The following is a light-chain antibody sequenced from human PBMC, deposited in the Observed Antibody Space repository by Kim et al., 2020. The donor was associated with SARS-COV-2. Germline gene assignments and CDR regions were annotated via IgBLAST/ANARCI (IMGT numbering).Light chain of an antibody. CDR3: QQRSNWPPIT. V-gene: IGKV3-11*01. CDR1: QSVSSC. CDR2: DAS. Sequence: SPGERATLSCRASQSVSSCLAWYQQKPGQAPRLLIYDASNRATGIPARFSGSGSGTDFTLTISSLEPEDFAVYYCQQRSNWPPITFGGGTKVDIK. J-gene: IGKJ4*01.